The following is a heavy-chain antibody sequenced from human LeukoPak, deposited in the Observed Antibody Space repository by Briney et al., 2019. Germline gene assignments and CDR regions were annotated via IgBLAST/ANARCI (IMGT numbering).Heavy chain of an antibody. Sequence: GGSLRLSCAASGFTFDDNAMHWFRQAPGKGLEWVSLISGDGGSTYYADSVKGRFTISRDNAKNSLYLQMNSLRAEDTAVYYCARRFGSCSGSTCFSDYWGQGTLVTVSS. J-gene: IGHJ4*02. CDR1: GFTFDDNA. D-gene: IGHD2-15*01. V-gene: IGHV3-43*02. CDR3: ARRFGSCSGSTCFSDY. CDR2: ISGDGGST.